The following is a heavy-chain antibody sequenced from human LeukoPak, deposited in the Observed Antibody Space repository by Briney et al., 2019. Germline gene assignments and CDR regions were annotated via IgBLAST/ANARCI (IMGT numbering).Heavy chain of an antibody. Sequence: GGSLRLSCAASGFTFSSYSMNWVRQAPGKGLEWVSSISSSSSYIYYADSVKGRFTISRDNAKNSLYLQMNSLRAEGTAVYYCARSGTAADFFDYWGQGTLVTVSS. CDR3: ARSGTAADFFDY. CDR1: GFTFSSYS. D-gene: IGHD6-13*01. J-gene: IGHJ4*02. CDR2: ISSSSSYI. V-gene: IGHV3-21*01.